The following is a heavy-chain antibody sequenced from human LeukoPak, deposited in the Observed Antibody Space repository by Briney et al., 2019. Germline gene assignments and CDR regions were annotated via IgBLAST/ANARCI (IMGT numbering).Heavy chain of an antibody. CDR3: ATVLPAAREMGFDY. CDR2: FDPEDGET. D-gene: IGHD2-2*01. J-gene: IGHJ4*02. V-gene: IGHV1-24*01. CDR1: GYTLTELS. Sequence: ASVKVSCKVSGYTLTELSMHWVRQAPGKGLEWMGGFDPEDGETIYAQKFQGRVTMTEDTSTDTAYMELSSLRSEDTAVYYCATVLPAAREMGFDYWGQGTLVTVSS.